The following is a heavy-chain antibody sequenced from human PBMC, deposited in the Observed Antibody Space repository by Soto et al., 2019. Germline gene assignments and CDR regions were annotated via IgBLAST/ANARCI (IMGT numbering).Heavy chain of an antibody. CDR2: VKRKTNGGTT. V-gene: IGHV3-15*01. CDR1: GFTFTNAW. J-gene: IGHJ4*02. D-gene: IGHD3-10*01. Sequence: PGRSLRLACAASGFTFTNAWMSWVRQPPGKGLEWVGRVKRKTNGGTTDYAAPVKDRFNISRDDSKNTLYLQMNNLKTEDTAVYYCATCYGSGTDCQEDYLAFWGQGTPVTVSS. CDR3: ATCYGSGTDCQEDYLAF.